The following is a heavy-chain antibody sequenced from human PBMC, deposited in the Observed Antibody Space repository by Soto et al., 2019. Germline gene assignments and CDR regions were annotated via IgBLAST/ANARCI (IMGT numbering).Heavy chain of an antibody. CDR3: ARQSSGSGSEYSSFPVNWFDA. V-gene: IGHV4-34*01. CDR1: GGSFSGYY. Sequence: SETLSLTCAVYGGSFSGYYWSWIRQPPGKGLEWIGEINHSGSTNYNPSLKSRVTISVDTSKNQFSLKLSSVTAADTAVYYCARQSSGSGSEYSSFPVNWFDAWGQGTLVTV. J-gene: IGHJ5*02. CDR2: INHSGST. D-gene: IGHD3-10*01.